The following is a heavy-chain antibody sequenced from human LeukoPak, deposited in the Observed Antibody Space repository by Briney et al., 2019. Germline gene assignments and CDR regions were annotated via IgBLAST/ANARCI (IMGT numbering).Heavy chain of an antibody. Sequence: ASVKVSCKAAGYTFTNYAMNWVRQAPGQGLEWMGWMNTNTGNPTYAQGFTGRVVFSLDTSVSTAYLQISSLKTEHTAVYYCAVLSYDSSGYYYPFHYWGQGPLVPVSS. D-gene: IGHD3-22*01. CDR3: AVLSYDSSGYYYPFHY. CDR2: MNTNTGNP. CDR1: GYTFTNYA. J-gene: IGHJ4*02. V-gene: IGHV7-4-1*02.